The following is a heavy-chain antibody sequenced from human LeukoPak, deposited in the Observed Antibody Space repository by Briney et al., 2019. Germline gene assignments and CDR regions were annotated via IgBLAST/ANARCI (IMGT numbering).Heavy chain of an antibody. D-gene: IGHD6-13*01. Sequence: SETLSLTCTVSGGSVSSYYWSWIRQPPGKGLEWIGYIYYSGSTNYNPSLKSRVTISVDTSKNQFSLKLSSVTAAGTAVYYCARDRRYSSSWYGFDYWGQGNLVTVSS. CDR1: GGSVSSYY. CDR3: ARDRRYSSSWYGFDY. V-gene: IGHV4-59*02. J-gene: IGHJ4*02. CDR2: IYYSGST.